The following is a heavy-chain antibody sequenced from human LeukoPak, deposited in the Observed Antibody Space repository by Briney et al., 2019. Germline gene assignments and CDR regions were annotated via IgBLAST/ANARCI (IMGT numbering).Heavy chain of an antibody. V-gene: IGHV4-34*01. Sequence: SETLSLTCAVYGGSFSGYYWSWIRQPPGKGLEWIGEINHSGSTNYNPSLKSRVTISVDTSKNQFSLKLSSVTAADTAVYYCARHPYHWGQGTLVTVSS. CDR3: ARHPYH. CDR1: GGSFSGYY. CDR2: INHSGST. J-gene: IGHJ4*02.